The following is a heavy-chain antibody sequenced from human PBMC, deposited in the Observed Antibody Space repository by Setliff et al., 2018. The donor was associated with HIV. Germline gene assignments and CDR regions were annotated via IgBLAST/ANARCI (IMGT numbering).Heavy chain of an antibody. CDR3: ARLIHTGLLYLDY. Sequence: PSETLSLTCSVSGVSISGHYWTWVRQPPGKGLEWIGYIYTSGTTEYNPSLESRVTISLDTAKDQVSLKLRSVTAADTALYYCARLIHTGLLYLDYWGLGMLVTGLL. D-gene: IGHD2-8*02. CDR1: GVSISGHY. CDR2: IYTSGTT. V-gene: IGHV4-4*09. J-gene: IGHJ4*02.